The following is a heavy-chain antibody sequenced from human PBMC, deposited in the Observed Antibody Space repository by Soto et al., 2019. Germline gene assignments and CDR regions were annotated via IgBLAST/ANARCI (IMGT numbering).Heavy chain of an antibody. D-gene: IGHD2-15*01. CDR2: INHSGST. J-gene: IGHJ4*02. CDR1: WGAFSGYY. Sequence: SETLSLTCAVYWGAFSGYYWSWIRQPPGKGVEWIGGINHSGSTNYNPSLKSRVTISVDTSKNQFSLRLSSVTAADTAVYYCARGRRWGYCSGGSCYSEYYFDYWGQGTLVTVSS. V-gene: IGHV4-34*01. CDR3: ARGRRWGYCSGGSCYSEYYFDY.